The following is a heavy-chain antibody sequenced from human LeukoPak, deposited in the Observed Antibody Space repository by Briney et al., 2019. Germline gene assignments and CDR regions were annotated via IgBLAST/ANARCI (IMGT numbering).Heavy chain of an antibody. CDR2: IYHSGST. D-gene: IGHD3-22*01. Sequence: PSETLSLTCAVSGGSISSGGYSWSWIRQPPGKGLEWIGYIYHSGSTYYNPSLKSRVTISVDRSKNQFSLKLSSVTAADTAVYYCARGPTYYYDSGGYDYWGQGILVTVSS. CDR3: ARGPTYYYDSGGYDY. CDR1: GGSISSGGYS. V-gene: IGHV4-30-2*01. J-gene: IGHJ4*02.